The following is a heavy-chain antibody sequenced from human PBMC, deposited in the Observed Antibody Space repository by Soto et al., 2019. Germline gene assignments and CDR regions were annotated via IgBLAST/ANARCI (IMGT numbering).Heavy chain of an antibody. CDR2: IFYLGSS. V-gene: IGHV4-39*01. D-gene: IGHD3-3*02. CDR1: GDSIISSDFY. J-gene: IGHJ5*02. CDR3: ARHSLALRKNNWFDP. Sequence: SETLSLTCTVSGDSIISSDFYWGWVRQPPGKGLEWIGSIFYLGSSYYNPSLKSRVTMSVDTTKNQFSLRLRSVTAADTALYFCARHSLALRKNNWFDPCGQGIMVTVSS.